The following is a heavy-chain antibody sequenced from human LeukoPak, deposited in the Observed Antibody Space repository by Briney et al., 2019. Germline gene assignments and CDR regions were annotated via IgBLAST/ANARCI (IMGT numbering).Heavy chain of an antibody. D-gene: IGHD3-22*01. J-gene: IGHJ4*02. CDR2: IYYSGST. V-gene: IGHV4-59*08. CDR3: ARSVRPHYDSSGYVDY. Sequence: PSETLSLTCTVSGGSISSYYWSWIRQPPGKGLEWIGYIYYSGSTNYNPSLKSRVTISIDTSKNQFSLKLSSVTAADTAMYYCARSVRPHYDSSGYVDYWGQGTLVTVSS. CDR1: GGSISSYY.